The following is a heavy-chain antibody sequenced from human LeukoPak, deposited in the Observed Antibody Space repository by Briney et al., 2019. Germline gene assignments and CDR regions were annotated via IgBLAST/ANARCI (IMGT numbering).Heavy chain of an antibody. CDR1: GGSFSGYY. CDR3: ARGLHGRVDTATYYFDY. J-gene: IGHJ4*02. Sequence: SGTLSLTCAVYGGSFSGYYWSWIRQPPGKGLEWIGEINHSGSTNYNPSLKSRVTISVDTSKNQFSLKLSSVTAADTAVYYCARGLHGRVDTATYYFDYWGQGTLVTVSS. V-gene: IGHV4-34*01. CDR2: INHSGST. D-gene: IGHD5-18*01.